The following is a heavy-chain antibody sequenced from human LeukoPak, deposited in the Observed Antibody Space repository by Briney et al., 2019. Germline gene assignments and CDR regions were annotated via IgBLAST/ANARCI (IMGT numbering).Heavy chain of an antibody. CDR1: GFRFSDYW. V-gene: IGHV3-7*01. J-gene: IGHJ4*02. CDR3: ARDWKDDYAALFM. D-gene: IGHD4/OR15-4a*01. Sequence: GGSLRLSCAASGFRFSDYWMSWVRQAPGKGLEWVALINEHASERDYAACVEGRFTISRDNSENSLYLQLNSLRAEDTAVYYCARDWKDDYAALFMRGPGTLVTVSS. CDR2: INEHASER.